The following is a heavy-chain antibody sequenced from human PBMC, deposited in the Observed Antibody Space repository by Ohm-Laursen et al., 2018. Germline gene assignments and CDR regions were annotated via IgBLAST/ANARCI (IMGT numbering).Heavy chain of an antibody. CDR3: ARRSITGTKGVDY. Sequence: SLRLSCAASGFTFSDYWMHWVRQAPGKGLVWVSRISNDGSSRSYADSVKGRFTISRDNAKSTLYLQMNSLRAEDTAVYYCARRSITGTKGVDYWGRGTLVSVSS. J-gene: IGHJ4*02. V-gene: IGHV3-74*01. CDR1: GFTFSDYW. D-gene: IGHD1-7*01. CDR2: ISNDGSSR.